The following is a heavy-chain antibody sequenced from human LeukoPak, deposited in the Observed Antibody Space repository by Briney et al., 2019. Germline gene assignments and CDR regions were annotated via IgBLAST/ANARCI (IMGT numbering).Heavy chain of an antibody. V-gene: IGHV3-7*05. D-gene: IGHD3-16*01. CDR3: VRDDYLGC. J-gene: IGHJ1*01. CDR2: IDEDGRRI. Sequence: GSLRLSCAASGFTFSRYWMAWVRQAPGKGLEGVAHIDEDGRRIKYVVPVEGRFTISRDNARSSVYLQMNSLTAEDTAVYYCVRDDYLGCWGRGTLVTVSS. CDR1: GFTFSRYW.